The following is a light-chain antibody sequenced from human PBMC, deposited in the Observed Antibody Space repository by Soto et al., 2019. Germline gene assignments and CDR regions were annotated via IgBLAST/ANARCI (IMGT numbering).Light chain of an antibody. CDR2: DAS. V-gene: IGKV3-11*01. J-gene: IGKJ1*01. CDR3: HQYGGSPGT. CDR1: QSVSGY. Sequence: EIVLTQSPATLSLSPGERATLSCRASQSVSGYLAWYQQKPGQAPRLLIYDASKRATGIPARFSGSGSGTDFALTISRLEPEDFAVYYCHQYGGSPGTLGQGTKVDIK.